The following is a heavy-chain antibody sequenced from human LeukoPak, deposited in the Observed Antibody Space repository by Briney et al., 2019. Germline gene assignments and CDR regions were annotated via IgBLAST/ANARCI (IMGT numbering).Heavy chain of an antibody. J-gene: IGHJ3*02. D-gene: IGHD3-10*01. CDR1: GYTFTSYY. Sequence: ASVKVSCKASGYTFTSYYIHWVRQAPGQGLEWMGWINPNSSGTNYAQKFQGRVTVTRDTSISTAYLELSRLRSDDTAAYYCAREHGSGGKGIDIWGQGTMVTVSS. CDR2: INPNSSGT. V-gene: IGHV1-2*02. CDR3: AREHGSGGKGIDI.